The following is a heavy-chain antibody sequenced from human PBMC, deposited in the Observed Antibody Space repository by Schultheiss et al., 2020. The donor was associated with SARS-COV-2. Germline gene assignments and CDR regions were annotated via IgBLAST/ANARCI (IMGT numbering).Heavy chain of an antibody. CDR3: ARTPSHYFDY. J-gene: IGHJ4*02. CDR2: ITPNSGGT. CDR1: GYTFTSYG. V-gene: IGHV1-2*02. Sequence: ASVKVSCKASGYTFTSYGISWVRQAPGQGLEWMGWITPNSGGTNYAQKFQGRVTMTRDTSISTAYMELSRLRSDDTAVYYCARTPSHYFDYWGQGTLVTVSS. D-gene: IGHD2-15*01.